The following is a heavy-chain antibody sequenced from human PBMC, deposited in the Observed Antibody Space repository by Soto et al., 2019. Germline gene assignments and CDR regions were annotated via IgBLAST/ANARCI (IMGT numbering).Heavy chain of an antibody. Sequence: SETLSLTCTVSGGSISSYYWSWIRQPPGKGLEWIGYIYYSGSTNYNPSLKSRVTISVDTSKNQFSLKLSSVTAADTAVYYCARLYDFDWHYVGCFDPWGQGPLVTVSS. CDR2: IYYSGST. CDR1: GGSISSYY. V-gene: IGHV4-59*08. J-gene: IGHJ5*02. D-gene: IGHD3-9*01. CDR3: ARLYDFDWHYVGCFDP.